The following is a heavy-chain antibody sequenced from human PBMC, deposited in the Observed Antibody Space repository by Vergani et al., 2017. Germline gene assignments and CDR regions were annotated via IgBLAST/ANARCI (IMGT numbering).Heavy chain of an antibody. CDR1: GFTFSSYA. V-gene: IGHV3-74*01. CDR2: INSDGSST. CDR3: ARDADCGGDCYSSSFGY. Sequence: EVQLLESGGGLVQPGGSLRLSCAASGFTFSSYAMSWVRQAPGKGLEWVSRINSDGSSTSYADSVKGRFTISRDNAKNTLYLQMNSLRAEDTAVYYCARDADCGGDCYSSSFGYWGQGTLVTVSS. J-gene: IGHJ4*02. D-gene: IGHD2-21*02.